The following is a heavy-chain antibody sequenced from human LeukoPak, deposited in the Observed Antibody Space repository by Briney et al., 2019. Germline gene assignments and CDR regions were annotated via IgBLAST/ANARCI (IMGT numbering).Heavy chain of an antibody. J-gene: IGHJ4*02. CDR3: ARDQPATMIVVVITSALDY. V-gene: IGHV3-11*04. Sequence: PGGSLRLSCAASGFTFSDYYMSWIRQAPGKGLEWVSYISSSGSTIYYADSVKGRFTISRDNAKNSLYLQMNSLRAEDTAVYYCARDQPATMIVVVITSALDYWGQGTLVTVSS. CDR1: GFTFSDYY. CDR2: ISSSGSTI. D-gene: IGHD3-22*01.